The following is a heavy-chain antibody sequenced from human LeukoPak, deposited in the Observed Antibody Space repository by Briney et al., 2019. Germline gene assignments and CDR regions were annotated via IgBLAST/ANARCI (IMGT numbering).Heavy chain of an antibody. CDR2: INHSGST. Sequence: SETLSLTCAVYGGSFSGYYWSWIRQPPGKGLEWIGEINHSGSTNYNPSLKSRVTISVGTSKNQSSLKLSSVTAADTAVYYCASRRFGDAWGQGTLVTVSS. D-gene: IGHD3-10*01. V-gene: IGHV4-34*01. J-gene: IGHJ5*02. CDR3: ASRRFGDA. CDR1: GGSFSGYY.